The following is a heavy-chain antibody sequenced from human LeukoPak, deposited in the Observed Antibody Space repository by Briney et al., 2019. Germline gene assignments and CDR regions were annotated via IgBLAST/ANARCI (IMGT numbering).Heavy chain of an antibody. J-gene: IGHJ5*02. CDR1: GYTFTRYD. D-gene: IGHD3-22*01. Sequence: GASVKASCKASGYTFTRYDINWVRQTTGQGLEWMGWMNPNSGNTGYAQKFQGRVTMTMNTSISTAYMELRRLRSEDTAVYYCARGQRSSGYWFDPWGQGTLVTVSS. CDR3: ARGQRSSGYWFDP. CDR2: MNPNSGNT. V-gene: IGHV1-8*01.